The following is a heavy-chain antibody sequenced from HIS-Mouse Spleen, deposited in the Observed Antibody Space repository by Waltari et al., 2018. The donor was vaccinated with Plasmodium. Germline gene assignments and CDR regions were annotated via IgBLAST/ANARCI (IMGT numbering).Heavy chain of an antibody. J-gene: IGHJ2*01. V-gene: IGHV3-7*01. D-gene: IGHD6-13*01. Sequence: EVQLVESGGGLVQPGGSVRLSCAATGLTWGSYWMRWVGQAPGKGLEWVANIKQDGSEKYYVYSVKGRFTISRDNAKNSLYLQMNSLRAEDTAVYYCASSWYWYFDLWGRGTLVTVSS. CDR3: ASSWYWYFDL. CDR2: IKQDGSEK. CDR1: GLTWGSYW.